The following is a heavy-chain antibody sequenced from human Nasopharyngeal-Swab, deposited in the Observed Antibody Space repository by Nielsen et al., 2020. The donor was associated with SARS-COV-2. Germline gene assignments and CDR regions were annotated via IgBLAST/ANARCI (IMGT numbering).Heavy chain of an antibody. J-gene: IGHJ4*02. CDR2: IDIAGTVT. D-gene: IGHD6-19*01. Sequence: VRQAPGKGLVGVSRIDIAGTVTSYADSLKGRFTISRDNTKNTLYLQMNSLGVEDTAIYYCARGSSDWNGIDYWGQGTLVTVSS. V-gene: IGHV3-74*03. CDR3: ARGSSDWNGIDY.